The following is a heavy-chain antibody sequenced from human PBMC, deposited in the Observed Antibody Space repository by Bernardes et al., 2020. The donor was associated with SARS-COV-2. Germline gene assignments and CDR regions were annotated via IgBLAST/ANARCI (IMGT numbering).Heavy chain of an antibody. CDR3: ARAPRGYSYGYHDY. CDR2: IYYSGST. D-gene: IGHD5-18*01. CDR1: GCSINSSY. Sequence: NLSPPCTVSGCSINSSYWSWIRQHPGKGLEWIGYIYYSGSTNYNPSLKSRVTISVDTSKNQFSLKLSSVTAADTAVYYCARAPRGYSYGYHDYWGQGTLVTVSS. V-gene: IGHV4-59*01. J-gene: IGHJ4*02.